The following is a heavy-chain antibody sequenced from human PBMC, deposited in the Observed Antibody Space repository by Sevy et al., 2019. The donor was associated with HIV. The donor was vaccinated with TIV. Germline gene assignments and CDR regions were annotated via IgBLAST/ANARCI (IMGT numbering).Heavy chain of an antibody. J-gene: IGHJ5*02. CDR1: GYTFTYYY. V-gene: IGHV1-2*02. CDR2: INPSSGGT. CDR3: ARQVDNWFDP. D-gene: IGHD2-15*01. Sequence: ASVKVSCETSGYTFTYYYIHWVRQAPGQGLEWMGWINPSSGGTQYAQKFQGRVSVTRDTSRRTSYIELRRLRSDDTALYYCARQVDNWFDPWGQGTPVTVSS.